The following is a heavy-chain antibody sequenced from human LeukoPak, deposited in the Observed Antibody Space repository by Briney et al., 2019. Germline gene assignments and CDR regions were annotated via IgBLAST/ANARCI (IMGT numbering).Heavy chain of an antibody. CDR1: GFTFSSYA. Sequence: GSLRLSCAASGFTFSSYAMSWVRQAPGKGLEWVSAISGSGGSTYYADSVKGRFTISRDNSKNTLYLQMNSLRAEDTAVYYCAKDPGTYCSGGSCYPDGDYWGQGTLVTVSS. D-gene: IGHD2-15*01. CDR3: AKDPGTYCSGGSCYPDGDY. V-gene: IGHV3-23*01. J-gene: IGHJ4*02. CDR2: ISGSGGST.